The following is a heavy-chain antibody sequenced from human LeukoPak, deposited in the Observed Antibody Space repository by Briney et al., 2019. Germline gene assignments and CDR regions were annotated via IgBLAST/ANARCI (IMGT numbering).Heavy chain of an antibody. CDR3: ARDQRPAPGITGTTMDV. V-gene: IGHV1-69*13. J-gene: IGHJ6*03. Sequence: VTVSFKASVGTFIGYASNGVGQARGQGGEGVGGIIPIFGTANYAQKFQGRVTITTAESTSTAYMELSSLRSDDTAVFYCARDQRPAPGITGTTMDVWGKGTTVTVSS. CDR1: VGTFIGYA. D-gene: IGHD1-20*01. CDR2: IIPIFGTA.